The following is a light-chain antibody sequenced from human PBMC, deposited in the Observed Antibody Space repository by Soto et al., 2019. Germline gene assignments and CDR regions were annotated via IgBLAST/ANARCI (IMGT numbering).Light chain of an antibody. J-gene: IGLJ2*01. CDR3: ATWDDTLNGL. CDR2: SNH. Sequence: QSVLTQPPSASGTPGQRVTISCSGSSSNIGSHAVHWYQQLPGTAPKLLIYSNHQRPSGVPDRFSDSKSGTSASLAISGLQSEDEADYYCATWDDTLNGLFGGGTKLTVL. V-gene: IGLV1-44*01. CDR1: SSNIGSHA.